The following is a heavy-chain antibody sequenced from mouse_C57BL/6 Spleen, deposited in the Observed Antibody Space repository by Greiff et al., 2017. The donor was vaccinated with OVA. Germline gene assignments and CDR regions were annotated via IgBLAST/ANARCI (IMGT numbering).Heavy chain of an antibody. CDR1: GYAFSSSW. Sequence: QVQLKESGPELVKPGASVKISCKASGYAFSSSWMNWVKQRPGKGLEWIGRIYPGDGDTNYNGKFKGKATLTADKSSSTAYMQLSSLTSEDSAVYFCARSGDGYFAYWGQGTLVTVSA. J-gene: IGHJ3*01. CDR3: ARSGDGYFAY. V-gene: IGHV1-82*01. D-gene: IGHD2-3*01. CDR2: IYPGDGDT.